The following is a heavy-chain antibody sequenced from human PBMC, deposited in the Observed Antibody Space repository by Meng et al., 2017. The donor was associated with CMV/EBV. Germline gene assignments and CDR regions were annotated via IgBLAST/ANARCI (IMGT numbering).Heavy chain of an antibody. CDR3: ARVRVPAATYYYYGMDV. J-gene: IGHJ6*02. V-gene: IGHV4-59*01. CDR1: GGSISSYY. Sequence: SETLSLTCTVSGGSISSYYWSWIRQPPGKGLEWIGYIYYSGSTNYNPSLKSLVTISVDTSKNQFSLKLSSVTAADTAVYYCARVRVPAATYYYYGMDVWGQGTTVTVSS. D-gene: IGHD2-2*01. CDR2: IYYSGST.